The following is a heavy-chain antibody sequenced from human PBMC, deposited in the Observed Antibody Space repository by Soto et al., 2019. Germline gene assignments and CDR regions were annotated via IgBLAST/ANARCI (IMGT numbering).Heavy chain of an antibody. CDR3: AKGYYSGVYSDFDY. V-gene: IGHV3-30*18. D-gene: IGHD1-26*01. Sequence: QVQLVESGGGVVQPGRSLRLSCAASGFSFSSYDMYWVRQAPGKGLEWVAAISYDGTKKYYADSVKGRFTLSRDNSKNTLYLQMNSLRAGDTAVYYCAKGYYSGVYSDFDYWGQGSLVTVSS. CDR2: ISYDGTKK. CDR1: GFSFSSYD. J-gene: IGHJ4*02.